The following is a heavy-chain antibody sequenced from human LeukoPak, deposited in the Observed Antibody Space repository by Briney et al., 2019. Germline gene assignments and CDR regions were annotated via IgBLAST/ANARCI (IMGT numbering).Heavy chain of an antibody. D-gene: IGHD3-22*01. CDR3: AKDEAATYYYDSSGYPH. CDR2: ISYDGSNK. Sequence: PGRSLRLSCAASGFTFSSYGMHWVRQAPGKGLEWVAVISYDGSNKYYADSVKGQFTISRDNSKNTLYLQMNSLRAEDTAVYYCAKDEAATYYYDSSGYPHWGQGTLVTVSS. J-gene: IGHJ4*02. V-gene: IGHV3-30*18. CDR1: GFTFSSYG.